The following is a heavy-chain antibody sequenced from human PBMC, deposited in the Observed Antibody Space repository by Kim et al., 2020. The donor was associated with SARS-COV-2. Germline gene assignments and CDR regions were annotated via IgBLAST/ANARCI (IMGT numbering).Heavy chain of an antibody. CDR3: ARRAAGTYYFDY. J-gene: IGHJ4*02. D-gene: IGHD6-13*01. Sequence: NPTLRRRVTMSVDPSKNQSSLKLSSVTAADTAVYYCARRAAGTYYFDYWGQGTLVTVSS. V-gene: IGHV4-4*07.